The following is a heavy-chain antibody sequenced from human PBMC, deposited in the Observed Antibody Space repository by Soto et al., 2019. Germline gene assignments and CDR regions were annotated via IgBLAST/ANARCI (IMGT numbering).Heavy chain of an antibody. J-gene: IGHJ5*02. D-gene: IGHD6-13*01. CDR2: IYWDDDK. CDR1: GFSLSTSGVG. Sequence: GSGPTLVNPTQTLTLTCTFSGFSLSTSGVGVGWIRQPPGKALEWLALIYWDDDKRYSPPLKSRLTITKDTSKNQVVLTMTNMDPVDTATYYCAHLLHAYSSSGHGTDWFDPWGQGTLVTVSS. CDR3: AHLLHAYSSSGHGTDWFDP. V-gene: IGHV2-5*02.